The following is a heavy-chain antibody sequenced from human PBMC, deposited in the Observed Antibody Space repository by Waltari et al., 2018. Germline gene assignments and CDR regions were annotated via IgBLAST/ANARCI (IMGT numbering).Heavy chain of an antibody. J-gene: IGHJ6*02. CDR2: ISSSSSTI. D-gene: IGHD6-13*01. V-gene: IGHV3-48*01. CDR3: ARDDPSSSWYVYYYGMDV. CDR1: GFTFSRYS. Sequence: EVQLVESGGGLVQPGWSLRLSCAASGFTFSRYSLNWVRPAPGQWLEWVSYISSSSSTIYYADSVKGRFTISRDNAKNSLYLQMNSLRAEDTAVYYCARDDPSSSWYVYYYGMDVWGQGTTVTVSS.